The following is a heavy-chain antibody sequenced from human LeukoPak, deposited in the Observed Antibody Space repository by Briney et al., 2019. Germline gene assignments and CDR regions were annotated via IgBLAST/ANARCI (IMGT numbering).Heavy chain of an antibody. D-gene: IGHD4-17*01. CDR2: INHSGST. J-gene: IGHJ6*02. Sequence: SETQSLTCAVYGGSFSGYYWSWIRQPPGKGLEWIGEINHSGSTNYNPSLKSRVTISVDTSKNQFSLKLSSVTAADTAVYYCARVPTVTQYYYYYGMDVWGQGTTVTVSS. CDR1: GGSFSGYY. CDR3: ARVPTVTQYYYYYGMDV. V-gene: IGHV4-34*01.